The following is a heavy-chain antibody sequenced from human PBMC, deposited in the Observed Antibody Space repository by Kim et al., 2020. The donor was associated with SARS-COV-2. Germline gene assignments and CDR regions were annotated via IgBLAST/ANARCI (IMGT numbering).Heavy chain of an antibody. CDR1: GFIFNNYW. CDR3: TRGRVPSY. Sequence: GGSLRLSCVASGFIFNNYWMSWVRQDPGKGLEWVANMKPDGNEKYYVDSVKGRFTISRDNAKNSVYLQMNNLRSEDTAVYYCTRGRVPSYWGQGTLVTVSS. J-gene: IGHJ4*02. CDR2: MKPDGNEK. V-gene: IGHV3-7*01.